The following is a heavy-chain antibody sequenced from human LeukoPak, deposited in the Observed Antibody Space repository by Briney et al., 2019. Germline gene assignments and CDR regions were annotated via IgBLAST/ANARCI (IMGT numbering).Heavy chain of an antibody. CDR2: IYYSGNT. CDR1: GGSISGGSYC. Sequence: PSETLSLTCAVSGGSISGGSYCWGWIRQPPGKGLEWIGSIYYSGNTYYNPSLKSRVTISVDTSKNQFSLKLSSVTAADTAVYYCVRLKEGIGYWGQGTLVTVSS. J-gene: IGHJ4*02. V-gene: IGHV4-39*01. CDR3: VRLKEGIGY. D-gene: IGHD3-10*01.